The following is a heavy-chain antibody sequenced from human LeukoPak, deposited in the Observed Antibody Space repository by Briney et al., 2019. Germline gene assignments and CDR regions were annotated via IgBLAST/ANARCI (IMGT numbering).Heavy chain of an antibody. V-gene: IGHV4-38-2*02. Sequence: PSETLSLTCTVSGYSISSGYYWGWIRQPPGKGLEWIGSIYYSGSTYYNPSLKSRVTISVDTSKNQFSLKLSSVTAADTAVYYCARGHDYGDDYWGQGTLVTVSS. CDR2: IYYSGST. CDR3: ARGHDYGDDY. D-gene: IGHD4-17*01. J-gene: IGHJ4*02. CDR1: GYSISSGYY.